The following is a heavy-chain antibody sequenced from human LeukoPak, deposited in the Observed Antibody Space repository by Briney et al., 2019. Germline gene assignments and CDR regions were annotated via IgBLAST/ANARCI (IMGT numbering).Heavy chain of an antibody. D-gene: IGHD6-13*01. V-gene: IGHV1-18*01. CDR1: GYTFTSHG. CDR3: ARGLGSSWTPSWFDP. J-gene: IGHJ5*02. CDR2: ITVYDGNT. Sequence: ASVKVSCKTSGYTFTSHGISWVRQAPGQGPEWMGWITVYDGNTIYPQKLQGRVTVTTDTSTSTAYMELRSLTSDDTAMYYCARGLGSSWTPSWFDPWGQGTLVTVSS.